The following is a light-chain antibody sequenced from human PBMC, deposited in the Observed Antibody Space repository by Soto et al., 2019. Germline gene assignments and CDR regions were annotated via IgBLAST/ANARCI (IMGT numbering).Light chain of an antibody. Sequence: DIVLTQTPLSSPVTLGQPASISCRSSQSLVYSDGNTYLSWLQQRPGQPQRLLIYQVSNLFYGVPDRFSGSGAWTDFTLSISRVEAEDGVVYYGVHFSHFTRSFGKGTKVEIK. J-gene: IGKJ1*01. CDR2: QVS. V-gene: IGKV2-24*01. CDR1: QSLVYSDGNTY. CDR3: VHFSHFTRS.